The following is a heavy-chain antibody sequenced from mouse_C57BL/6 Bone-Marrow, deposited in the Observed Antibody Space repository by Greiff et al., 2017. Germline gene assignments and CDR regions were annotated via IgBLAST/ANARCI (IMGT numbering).Heavy chain of an antibody. Sequence: VQGVESGAELARPGASVKMSCKASGYTFTSYTMHWVKQRPGQGLEWIGYINPSSGYTKYNQKFKDKATLTAAKSSSTAYMQLSSLTSEDSAVYYCAINYYGSSYRFAYWGQGTLVTVSA. J-gene: IGHJ3*01. CDR2: INPSSGYT. CDR1: GYTFTSYT. D-gene: IGHD1-1*01. CDR3: AINYYGSSYRFAY. V-gene: IGHV1-4*01.